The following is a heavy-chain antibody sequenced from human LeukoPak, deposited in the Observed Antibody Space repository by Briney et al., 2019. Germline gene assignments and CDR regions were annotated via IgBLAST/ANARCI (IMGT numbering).Heavy chain of an antibody. CDR1: GFAVSNNY. CDR2: LYSDGTT. D-gene: IGHD6-6*01. Sequence: GESLRLSCAASGFAVSNNYMSWVRQAPGKGLEWVSVLYSDGTTYYVDSVKGRFTISRDHSKNTLYLQMSSLRAEDTAVYYCATASYSGWTASHDYWGQGTLVTVFS. V-gene: IGHV3-66*01. J-gene: IGHJ4*02. CDR3: ATASYSGWTASHDY.